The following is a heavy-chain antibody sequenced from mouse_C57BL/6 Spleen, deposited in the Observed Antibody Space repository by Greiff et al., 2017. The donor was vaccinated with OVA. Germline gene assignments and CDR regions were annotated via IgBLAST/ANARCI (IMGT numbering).Heavy chain of an antibody. CDR2: IYPGDGDT. CDR3: ARGDYDGTAWFAD. D-gene: IGHD2-4*01. J-gene: IGHJ3*01. CDR1: GYAFSSSW. Sequence: VQLQQSGPALVKPGASVKISCKASGYAFSSSWMNWVKQRPGKGLEWIGRIYPGDGDTNYNGKFKGKATLTADQSSSTAYMQLSSLTSEDAAVYFSARGDYDGTAWFADWGQGTLVTVSA. V-gene: IGHV1-82*01.